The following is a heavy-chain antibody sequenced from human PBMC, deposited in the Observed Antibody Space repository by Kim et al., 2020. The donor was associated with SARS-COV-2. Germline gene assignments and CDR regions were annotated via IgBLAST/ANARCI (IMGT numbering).Heavy chain of an antibody. Sequence: ADSVKGRFTISRDNSKNTLYLQMNSLRAGDTAMYYCARDWGGSGWYGIDYWGQGTLVTVSS. CDR3: ARDWGGSGWYGIDY. D-gene: IGHD6-19*01. J-gene: IGHJ4*02. V-gene: IGHV3-30*01.